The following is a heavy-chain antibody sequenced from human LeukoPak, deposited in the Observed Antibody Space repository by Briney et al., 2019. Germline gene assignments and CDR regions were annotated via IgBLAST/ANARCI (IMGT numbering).Heavy chain of an antibody. J-gene: IGHJ4*02. CDR3: ARAGHYYGSGSYYSNFDY. CDR1: GFPFSSYG. D-gene: IGHD3-10*01. Sequence: PGRSLRLSCAASGFPFSSYGMHWVRQAPGKGLEWVAVIWYDGSNKYYADSVKGRFTISRDNSKNTLYLQMNSLRAEDTAVYYCARAGHYYGSGSYYSNFDYWGQGTLVTVSS. V-gene: IGHV3-33*01. CDR2: IWYDGSNK.